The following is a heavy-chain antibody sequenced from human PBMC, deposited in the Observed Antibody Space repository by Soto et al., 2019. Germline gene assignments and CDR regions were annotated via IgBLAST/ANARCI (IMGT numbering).Heavy chain of an antibody. J-gene: IGHJ5*02. Sequence: PGESLKISCKGSGYSFTSYWIGWVRQMPGKGLEWMGIIYPGDSDTRYSPSFQGQVTISADKSISTAYLQWSSLKASDTAMYYCANIPRAPLGVTNWFAPSGQGTLDTVSS. CDR1: GYSFTSYW. V-gene: IGHV5-51*01. D-gene: IGHD1-26*01. CDR2: IYPGDSDT. CDR3: ANIPRAPLGVTNWFAP.